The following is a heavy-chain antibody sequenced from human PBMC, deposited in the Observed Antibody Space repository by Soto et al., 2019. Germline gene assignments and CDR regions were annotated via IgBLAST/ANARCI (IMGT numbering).Heavy chain of an antibody. V-gene: IGHV4-30-4*01. D-gene: IGHD2-21*02. CDR2: IYYNGNN. J-gene: IGHJ4*02. CDR3: ARERRGGDSNGGVDY. CDR1: GASLSSGDYY. Sequence: QVQLQESGPGLVKPSQTLSLTCIVSGASLSSGDYYWSWIRQPPGKGLEWIAFIYYNGNNFYNPSLKRRVTIAIDPSHNQFSLTVRSVTAADTAVYYCARERRGGDSNGGVDYWGQGTLVTVSS.